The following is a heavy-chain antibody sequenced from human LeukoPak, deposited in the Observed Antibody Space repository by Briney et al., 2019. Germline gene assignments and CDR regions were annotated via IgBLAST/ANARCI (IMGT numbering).Heavy chain of an antibody. D-gene: IGHD3-22*01. Sequence: GGSLRLSCAASGFTLSIYWMSWVRQAPGKGLEWLANIKQDGSEKYYVDSVKGRFTISRDNVENSLDLQTNSLRVEDTAVYYCTRGPRGYDSSGAPWGQGTLVTVSS. CDR1: GFTLSIYW. V-gene: IGHV3-7*01. J-gene: IGHJ5*02. CDR3: TRGPRGYDSSGAP. CDR2: IKQDGSEK.